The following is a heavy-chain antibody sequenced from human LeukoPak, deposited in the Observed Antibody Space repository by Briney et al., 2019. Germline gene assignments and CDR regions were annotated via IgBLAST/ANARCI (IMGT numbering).Heavy chain of an antibody. CDR3: ARGFDY. Sequence: GGSLRLSCAASGFTFSNYYMNWIRQAPGKGLEWVSYISNSGSKILYADSVKGRFTISRDNAKNSLYLQLESVRAEDRAVYYCARGFDYWGQGTLVTVS. V-gene: IGHV3-11*01. CDR2: ISNSGSKI. J-gene: IGHJ4*02. CDR1: GFTFSNYY.